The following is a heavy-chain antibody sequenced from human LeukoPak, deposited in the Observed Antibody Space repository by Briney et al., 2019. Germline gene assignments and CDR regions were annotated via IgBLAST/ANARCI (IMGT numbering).Heavy chain of an antibody. Sequence: GGSLRLSCAASGFTFSSYSMNWVRQAPGKGLEWVSYISSSSSTIYYADSVKGRFTISRDNAKNSLYLQMNSLRAEDTAVYYCVREVEVDTAMVFDYWGQGTLVTVSS. CDR3: VREVEVDTAMVFDY. J-gene: IGHJ4*02. V-gene: IGHV3-48*04. D-gene: IGHD5-18*01. CDR2: ISSSSSTI. CDR1: GFTFSSYS.